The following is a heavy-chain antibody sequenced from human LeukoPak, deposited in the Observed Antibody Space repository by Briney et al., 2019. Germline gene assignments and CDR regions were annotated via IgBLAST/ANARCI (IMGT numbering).Heavy chain of an antibody. V-gene: IGHV1-46*01. CDR3: AREEEDIVVVRGIYYYYGMDV. D-gene: IGHD2-2*01. CDR1: GYTFTSYY. J-gene: IGHJ6*02. CDR2: INPSGGST. Sequence: GASVKVSCKASGYTFTSYYMHWVRQAPGPGLEWMGIINPSGGSTSYAQKFQGRVTMTRDTCTSTVYMELSSLRSEDTAVYYCAREEEDIVVVRGIYYYYGMDVWGQGTTVTVSS.